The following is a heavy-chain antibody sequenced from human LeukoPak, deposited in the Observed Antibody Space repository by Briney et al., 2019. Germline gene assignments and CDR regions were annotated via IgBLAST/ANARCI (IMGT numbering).Heavy chain of an antibody. Sequence: ASVKVSCKASGYTFTSYYMHWVRQAPGQGLERMGIMNPSGGSTSYAQKFQGGVTMTRDTSTNTVYMELSSLRYEDTAVYYCARDRGGRRDFDYWGQGTLVTVSS. CDR3: ARDRGGRRDFDY. D-gene: IGHD1-26*01. J-gene: IGHJ4*02. CDR1: GYTFTSYY. CDR2: MNPSGGST. V-gene: IGHV1-46*01.